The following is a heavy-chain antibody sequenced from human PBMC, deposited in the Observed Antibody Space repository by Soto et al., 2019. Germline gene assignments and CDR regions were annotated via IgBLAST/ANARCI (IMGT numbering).Heavy chain of an antibody. J-gene: IGHJ6*02. CDR1: GFTFSGYG. CDR2: ISYDGSNK. CDR3: AIPDDFYGDYIDSYGMDV. D-gene: IGHD4-17*01. V-gene: IGHV3-30*03. Sequence: QVQLVESGGGVVQPGRSLRLSCAASGFTFSGYGMHWVRQAPGKGLEWVAVISYDGSNKYYADFVKGRFNISRDNSKNTPYRQMNSLRAEDTAWYYCAIPDDFYGDYIDSYGMDVWGQGATVTVS.